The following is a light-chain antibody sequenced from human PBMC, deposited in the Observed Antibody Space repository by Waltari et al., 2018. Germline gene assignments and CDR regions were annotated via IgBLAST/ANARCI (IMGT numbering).Light chain of an antibody. Sequence: DIQMTQSPSSVSASLGDRVTITCRASQDIKTWLAWYQHKPGKAPKLLVSAASSLQSGVPSRFSGSGSGTDFTLTISNLQPEDFATDYCQQADSFPPLTFGGGTKVEIK. CDR1: QDIKTW. CDR2: AAS. J-gene: IGKJ4*01. V-gene: IGKV1-12*01. CDR3: QQADSFPPLT.